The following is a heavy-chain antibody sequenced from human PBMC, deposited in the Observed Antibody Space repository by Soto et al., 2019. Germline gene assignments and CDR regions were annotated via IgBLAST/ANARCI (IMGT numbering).Heavy chain of an antibody. V-gene: IGHV1-69*06. CDR2: IIPIFGTA. D-gene: IGHD6-13*01. CDR3: ARDLRAAAGNYYYGMDV. CDR1: GGTLSSYA. J-gene: IGHJ6*02. Sequence: ASVKVSCKASGGTLSSYAISWVRQAPGQGLEWMGGIIPIFGTANYAQKFQGRVTITADKSTSTAYMELSSLRSEDTAVYYCARDLRAAAGNYYYGMDVWGQGTTVTVSS.